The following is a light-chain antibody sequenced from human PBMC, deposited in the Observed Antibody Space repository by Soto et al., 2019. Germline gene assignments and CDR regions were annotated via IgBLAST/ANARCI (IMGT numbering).Light chain of an antibody. Sequence: QAVVTQPPSASGTPGQRVTISCSGSSSNIGSNTVNWYQQLPGTAPKLLIYSNSQRPSGVPDRFSGSKSGSSASLAISGLQSADEADYSCAAWDDSLNEWVFGGGTKLTVL. V-gene: IGLV1-44*01. CDR1: SSNIGSNT. CDR2: SNS. J-gene: IGLJ3*02. CDR3: AAWDDSLNEWV.